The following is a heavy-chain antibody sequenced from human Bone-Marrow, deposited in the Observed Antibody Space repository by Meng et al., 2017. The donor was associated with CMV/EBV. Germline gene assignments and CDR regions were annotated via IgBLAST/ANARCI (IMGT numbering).Heavy chain of an antibody. V-gene: IGHV4-39*01. CDR1: GGSISSSSYY. Sequence: SETLSLTCTVSGGSISSSSYYWGWIRQPPGKGLEWIGSIYYSGSTYYNPSLKSRVTISVDTSKNQFSLKLSSVTAADTAVYYCAILRGGYGGNLDAFDIWGQGTMVTVSS. D-gene: IGHD4-23*01. CDR2: IYYSGST. CDR3: AILRGGYGGNLDAFDI. J-gene: IGHJ3*02.